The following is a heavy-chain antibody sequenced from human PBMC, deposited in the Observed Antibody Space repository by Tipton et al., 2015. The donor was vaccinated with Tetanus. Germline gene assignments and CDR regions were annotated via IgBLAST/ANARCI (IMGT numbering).Heavy chain of an antibody. CDR2: IKKDGSEE. Sequence: SLRLSCAASGFTFGTYWMSWVRQAPGKGLEWVANIKKDGSEEYYVDSVKGRFTIFRDNAQNSLYLQMNSVRAEDTAVYYCARDSPYCTNGVCYPDYWGQGTLVTVSS. D-gene: IGHD2-8*01. CDR1: GFTFGTYW. V-gene: IGHV3-7*01. J-gene: IGHJ4*02. CDR3: ARDSPYCTNGVCYPDY.